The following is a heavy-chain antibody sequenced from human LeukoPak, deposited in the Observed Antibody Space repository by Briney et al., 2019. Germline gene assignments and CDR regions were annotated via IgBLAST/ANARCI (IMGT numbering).Heavy chain of an antibody. D-gene: IGHD6-13*01. CDR1: GFTFSSYA. J-gene: IGHJ6*03. CDR2: ISISGYTT. Sequence: GGSLRLSCAASGFTFSSYAMSWVRQAPGKGLEWVSSISISGYTTYYADSVKGRFTISRDNAKNSLYLQMNSLRAEDTAVYYCARDGPPGYSHKGYYMDVWGKGTTVTVSS. CDR3: ARDGPPGYSHKGYYMDV. V-gene: IGHV3-23*01.